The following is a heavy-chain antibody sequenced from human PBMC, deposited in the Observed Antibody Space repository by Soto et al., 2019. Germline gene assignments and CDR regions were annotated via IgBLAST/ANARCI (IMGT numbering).Heavy chain of an antibody. CDR1: GDSLNDNY. Sequence: QVQLQESGPRLVKPSETLLLTCSVSGDSLNDNYWTWIRQAPGTAPELVGYIYYKGDTRYNPSLESRVTISVDTPKNQFSLQLRSVTAADTAVYFCARGSLVYDSWGQGILVTVSS. J-gene: IGHJ4*02. CDR3: ARGSLVYDS. D-gene: IGHD3-16*01. CDR2: IYYKGDT. V-gene: IGHV4-59*01.